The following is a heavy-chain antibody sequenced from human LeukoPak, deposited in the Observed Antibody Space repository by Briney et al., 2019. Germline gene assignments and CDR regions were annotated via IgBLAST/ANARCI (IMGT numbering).Heavy chain of an antibody. CDR1: GDSVSSNSAA. CDR3: ARSPASRDGYNFPLHPDY. D-gene: IGHD5-24*01. J-gene: IGHJ4*02. V-gene: IGHV6-1*01. Sequence: SQTLSLTCAISGDSVSSNSAAWNWIRQSPSRGLEWLGRTYYRSKWYNDYAVSVKSRITINPDTSKNQFPLQLNSVTAADTAVYYCARSPASRDGYNFPLHPDYWGQGTLVTVSS. CDR2: TYYRSKWYN.